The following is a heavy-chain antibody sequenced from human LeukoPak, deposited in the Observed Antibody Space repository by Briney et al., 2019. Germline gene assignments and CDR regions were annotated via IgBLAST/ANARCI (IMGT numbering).Heavy chain of an antibody. CDR1: GFTVSTNY. CDR3: AKDRLYHYDSSGYYFFDY. V-gene: IGHV3-21*04. J-gene: IGHJ4*02. CDR2: ISGSSSYI. Sequence: GGSLRLSCAASGFTVSTNYMSWVRQAPGKGLEWVSSISGSSSYIYYVDSVQGRFTISRDNAKNSLYLQTNSLRAEDTAVYYCAKDRLYHYDSSGYYFFDYWGQGTLVTVSS. D-gene: IGHD3-22*01.